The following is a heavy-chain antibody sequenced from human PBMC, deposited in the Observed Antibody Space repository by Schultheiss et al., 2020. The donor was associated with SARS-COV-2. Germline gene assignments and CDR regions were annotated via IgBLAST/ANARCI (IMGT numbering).Heavy chain of an antibody. Sequence: ASVKVSCKASGGTFNSYGISWVRQAPGQGLEWMGWITTYNGNTNYAQELQGRVTITADESTSTAYMELSSLRSEDTAVYYCAREYDSSGYYRQYFQHWGQGTLVTVSS. CDR3: AREYDSSGYYRQYFQH. CDR1: GGTFNSYG. J-gene: IGHJ1*01. D-gene: IGHD3-22*01. CDR2: ITTYNGNT. V-gene: IGHV1-18*01.